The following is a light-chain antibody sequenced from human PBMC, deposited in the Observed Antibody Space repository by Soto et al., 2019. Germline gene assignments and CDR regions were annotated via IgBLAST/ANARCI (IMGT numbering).Light chain of an antibody. CDR1: QSFRGL. J-gene: IGKJ1*01. CDR2: DAY. V-gene: IGKV3D-15*01. CDR3: QQYHIWPSWT. Sequence: EIVMTQSPATLSVSPGERATLSCRASQSFRGLLAWYQQKPGQAPRLLIYDAYNRATGIPPRFSGSGSGTDFTLTISSLQSEDFAVYFCQQYHIWPSWTFGQGTKVDIK.